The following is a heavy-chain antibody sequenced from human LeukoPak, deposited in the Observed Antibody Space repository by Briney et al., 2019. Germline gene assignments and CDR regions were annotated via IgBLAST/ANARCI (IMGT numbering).Heavy chain of an antibody. D-gene: IGHD6-19*01. V-gene: IGHV1-2*02. J-gene: IGHJ3*02. CDR2: IDPYSGGT. CDR1: GYTFTGYY. Sequence: RASVKVSCKASGYTFTGYYMHWVRQAPGQGLEWMGWIDPYSGGTHFAQRFQGRVSMTLDTSISTAYMELTRLTSDDTAVYYCARDGVAGSSDAFDIWGQGTMVTVSA. CDR3: ARDGVAGSSDAFDI.